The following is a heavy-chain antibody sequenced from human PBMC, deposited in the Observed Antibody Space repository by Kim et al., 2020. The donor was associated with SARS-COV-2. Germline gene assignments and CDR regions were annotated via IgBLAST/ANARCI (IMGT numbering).Heavy chain of an antibody. J-gene: IGHJ4*02. V-gene: IGHV3-11*04. D-gene: IGHD1-1*01. CDR2: STI. CDR3: ARAGTANDY. Sequence: STIYYADSVKGRFTISRDNAKNSLYLQMNSLRAEDTAVYYCARAGTANDYWGQGTLVTVSS.